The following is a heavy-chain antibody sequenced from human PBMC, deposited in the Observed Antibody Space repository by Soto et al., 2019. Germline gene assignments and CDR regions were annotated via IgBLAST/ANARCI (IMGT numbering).Heavy chain of an antibody. CDR1: GGSFSGYY. V-gene: IGHV4-34*01. D-gene: IGHD3-3*01. Sequence: SETLSLTCAVYGGSFSGYYWSWIRQPPGKGLEWIGEINHSGSTNYNPSIKSRVTISVDTSKNQFSLKLSSVTAADTAVYYCARRVYDFWSGYHLAYYFDYWGQGTLVTVSS. CDR2: INHSGST. J-gene: IGHJ4*02. CDR3: ARRVYDFWSGYHLAYYFDY.